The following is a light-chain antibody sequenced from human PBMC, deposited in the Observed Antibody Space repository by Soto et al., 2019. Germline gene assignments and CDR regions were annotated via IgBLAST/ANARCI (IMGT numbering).Light chain of an antibody. V-gene: IGLV2-14*01. CDR1: SSDVGGYNY. J-gene: IGLJ1*01. Sequence: QSALAQPASVSGSPGQSITISCTGTSSDVGGYNYVSWYQQRPGKAPKLMIYDVSNRPSGVSNRFSGSKSGNTASLTISGLQAEDEVDYYCNSYTSSRSYVFGTGTK. CDR3: NSYTSSRSYV. CDR2: DVS.